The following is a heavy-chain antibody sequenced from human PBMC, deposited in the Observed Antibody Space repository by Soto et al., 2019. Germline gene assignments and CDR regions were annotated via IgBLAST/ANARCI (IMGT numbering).Heavy chain of an antibody. Sequence: SETLSLTCAVYGGSFSGYYWSWIRQPPGKGLEWIGEINHSGSTNYNPSHKRRVTISEDTSKNQFSLKMSSVTAADTAVYYCARGVLLYYGGYFDYWGQGTLVTVSS. CDR2: INHSGST. CDR1: GGSFSGYY. J-gene: IGHJ4*02. CDR3: ARGVLLYYGGYFDY. D-gene: IGHD4-17*01. V-gene: IGHV4-34*01.